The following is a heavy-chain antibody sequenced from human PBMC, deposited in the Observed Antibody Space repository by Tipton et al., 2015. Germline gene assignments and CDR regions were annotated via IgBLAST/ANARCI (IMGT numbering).Heavy chain of an antibody. V-gene: IGHV4-31*03. Sequence: TLSLTCTVSGGSISSSSYYWAWIRQPPGKGLEWIGYIQHSGRTSYNPSLKSRLTMSVDTSDHQVSLTLSSVTSADTAVYYCARGRGSPMFGVVIGWYFDYWGQGSLVTVSS. D-gene: IGHD3-3*01. CDR1: GGSISSSSYY. CDR2: IQHSGRT. J-gene: IGHJ4*02. CDR3: ARGRGSPMFGVVIGWYFDY.